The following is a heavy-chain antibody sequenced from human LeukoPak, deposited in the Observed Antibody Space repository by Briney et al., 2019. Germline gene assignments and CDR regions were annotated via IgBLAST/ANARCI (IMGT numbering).Heavy chain of an antibody. D-gene: IGHD1-7*01. CDR1: GFTFSSYS. Sequence: GGSLRLSCAASGFTFSSYSMNWVRQAPGKGLEWVSYISSSSSTIYYADSVKGRFTISRDNAKNSLYLQMNSLRAEDTAVYYCARHGYNWNYVVLDYWGQRTLVTVSS. CDR3: ARHGYNWNYVVLDY. V-gene: IGHV3-48*01. CDR2: ISSSSSTI. J-gene: IGHJ4*02.